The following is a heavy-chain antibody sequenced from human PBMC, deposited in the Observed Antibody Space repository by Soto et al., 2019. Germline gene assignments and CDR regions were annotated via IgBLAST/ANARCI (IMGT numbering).Heavy chain of an antibody. J-gene: IGHJ5*02. CDR3: ARDWYDCSGGSCYGGWFDP. CDR1: GYTFTSYG. D-gene: IGHD2-15*01. CDR2: ISAYNGNT. Sequence: GASVKVSCKASGYTFTSYGISWVRQAPGQVLEWMGWISAYNGNTNYAQKLQGRVTMTTDTSTSTAYMELRSLRSDDTAVYYCARDWYDCSGGSCYGGWFDPWGQGTLVTVSS. V-gene: IGHV1-18*01.